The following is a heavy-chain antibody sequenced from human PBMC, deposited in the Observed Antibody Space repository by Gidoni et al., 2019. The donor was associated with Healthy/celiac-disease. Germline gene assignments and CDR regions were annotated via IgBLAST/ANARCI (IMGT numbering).Heavy chain of an antibody. V-gene: IGHV5-51*01. CDR2: IYPGDSDT. J-gene: IGHJ4*02. CDR3: ARRRNYDSSGYYYVMGGLAYYFDY. Sequence: EVQLVQSGAEVKKPGESLKISCKGSGYSFTCYRTGWVRERPGKGLEWMGIIYPGDSDTRYSPSFQGQVTISADKSISTAYLQWSSLKASDTAMYYCARRRNYDSSGYYYVMGGLAYYFDYWGQGTLVTVSS. D-gene: IGHD3-22*01. CDR1: GYSFTCYR.